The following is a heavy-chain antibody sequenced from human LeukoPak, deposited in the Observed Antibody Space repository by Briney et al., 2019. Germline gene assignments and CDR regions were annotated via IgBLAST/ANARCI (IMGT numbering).Heavy chain of an antibody. Sequence: ASETLSLTCTVSGGSISSYYWSWIRQPPGKGLEWIGYIYYSGSTNYNPSLKSRVTISVDTSKNQFSLKLSSVTAADTAVYYCAKEKELLTVYYFDYWGQGTLVTVSS. CDR2: IYYSGST. CDR1: GGSISSYY. V-gene: IGHV4-59*01. J-gene: IGHJ4*02. CDR3: AKEKELLTVYYFDY. D-gene: IGHD1-26*01.